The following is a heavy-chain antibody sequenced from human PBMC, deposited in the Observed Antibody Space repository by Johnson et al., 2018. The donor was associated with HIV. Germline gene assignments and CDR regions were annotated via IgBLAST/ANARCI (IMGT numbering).Heavy chain of an antibody. Sequence: QVQLVESGGGVVQPGGSLRLSCAASGFTFSSYGMHWVRQAPGKGLEWVAFIRYDGSNKYYADSVKGRFTISRDNSKNTLYLQMNSLRAEDTAVYYCARTTIFGVVINDAFDIWGQGTMVTVSS. CDR3: ARTTIFGVVINDAFDI. CDR2: IRYDGSNK. D-gene: IGHD3-3*01. CDR1: GFTFSSYG. V-gene: IGHV3-30*02. J-gene: IGHJ3*02.